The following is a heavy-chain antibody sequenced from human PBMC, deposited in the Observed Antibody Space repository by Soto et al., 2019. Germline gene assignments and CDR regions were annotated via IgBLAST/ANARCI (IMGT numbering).Heavy chain of an antibody. V-gene: IGHV1-69*02. Sequence: QVQLVQSGAEVKKPGSSVKVSCKASGGTFSSYTISWVRQAPGQGLEWMGRIIPILGIANYAQKFQGRVTITADKSTSTAYMELSSLRSEDTAVYYCASPNPNYYYGSGSYYYGMDVWGQGTTVTVSS. CDR2: IIPILGIA. CDR1: GGTFSSYT. J-gene: IGHJ6*02. D-gene: IGHD3-10*01. CDR3: ASPNPNYYYGSGSYYYGMDV.